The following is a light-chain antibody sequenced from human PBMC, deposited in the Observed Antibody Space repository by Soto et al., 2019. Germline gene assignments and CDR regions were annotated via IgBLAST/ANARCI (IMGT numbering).Light chain of an antibody. CDR3: QHYSTYPWT. V-gene: IGKV1-5*03. CDR1: QTISTL. CDR2: KAS. J-gene: IGKJ1*01. Sequence: DIQMTQSPSTLSASVGDRVTITCRASQTISTLLAWYQQRPGKAPNLLIYKASSVESGVPSRFSGSGSGTEFTLTISILQPDDFASYFCQHYSTYPWTFGQGTTLAVK.